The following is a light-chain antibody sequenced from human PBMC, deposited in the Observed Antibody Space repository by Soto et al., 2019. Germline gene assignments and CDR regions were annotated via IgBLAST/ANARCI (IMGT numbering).Light chain of an antibody. CDR1: QDISND. Sequence: DFQMTQSPSSLSASVGDRVTITCRASQDISNDVAWYQQKPGKPPNLLISSSSTLQSGVPSRFSGTGYGTDFTLTIGNLQPDDVATYYCQKYNSFPHTFGGGTKVEI. V-gene: IGKV1-27*01. CDR3: QKYNSFPHT. CDR2: SSS. J-gene: IGKJ4*01.